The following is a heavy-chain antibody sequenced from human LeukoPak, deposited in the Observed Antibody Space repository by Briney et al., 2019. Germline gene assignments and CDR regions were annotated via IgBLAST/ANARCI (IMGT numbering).Heavy chain of an antibody. CDR2: IKQDGSEK. J-gene: IGHJ4*02. CDR1: GFTFSNYW. Sequence: GGSLRLSCVASGFTFSNYWMAWVRQAPGKGLQWVANIKQDGSEKYHVESVRGRFTISRDNAKNSLYLQMNSLRAQDTAVYYCARDCDSSTCYDYWGQGTLVTVSS. D-gene: IGHD6-13*01. V-gene: IGHV3-7*01. CDR3: ARDCDSSTCYDY.